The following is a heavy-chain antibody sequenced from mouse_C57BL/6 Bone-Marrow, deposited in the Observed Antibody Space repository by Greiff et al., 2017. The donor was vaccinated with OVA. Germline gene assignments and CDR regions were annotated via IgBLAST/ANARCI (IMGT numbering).Heavy chain of an antibody. V-gene: IGHV1-58*01. CDR1: GYTFTSYC. Sequence: VQLQQSGAELVRPGSSVKLSCKPSGYTFTSYCINWVKQRPGQGLEWIGYIYTGNGYTEYNEKFKGKATLTSDTSSSTAYMQLSSLTSEDAAIYFCAREYCSSTNPFAYWGQGTMVTVSA. CDR3: AREYCSSTNPFAY. J-gene: IGHJ3*01. CDR2: IYTGNGYT. D-gene: IGHD1-1*01.